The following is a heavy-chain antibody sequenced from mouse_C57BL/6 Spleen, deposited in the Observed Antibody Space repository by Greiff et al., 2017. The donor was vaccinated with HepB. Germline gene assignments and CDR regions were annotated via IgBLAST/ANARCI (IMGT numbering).Heavy chain of an antibody. D-gene: IGHD3-3*01. V-gene: IGHV5-16*01. J-gene: IGHJ2*01. Sequence: EVKVVESEGGLVQPGSSMKLSCTASGFTFSDYYMAWVRQVPEKGLEWVANINYDGSSTYYLDSLKSRFIISRDNAKNILYLQMSSLKSEDTATYFCAREGGDVGFDYWGQGTTLTVSS. CDR2: INYDGSST. CDR3: AREGGDVGFDY. CDR1: GFTFSDYY.